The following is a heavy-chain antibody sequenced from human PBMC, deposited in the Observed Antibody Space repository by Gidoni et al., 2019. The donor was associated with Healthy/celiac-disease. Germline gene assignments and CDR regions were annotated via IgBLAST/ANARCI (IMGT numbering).Heavy chain of an antibody. D-gene: IGHD2-2*01. J-gene: IGHJ5*02. CDR3: ARGGYCSSPSCYRSGRNWFDP. Sequence: QVQLQQWGAGLLKPSETLSLTCAVYGGSFSPYDWSWIRQPPGKGLEWIGEINYSGTTNSNPSLKSRVTISVDTSKNQFSLKLSSVTAADTAVYYCARGGYCSSPSCYRSGRNWFDPWGQGTLVTVSS. V-gene: IGHV4-34*02. CDR2: INYSGTT. CDR1: GGSFSPYD.